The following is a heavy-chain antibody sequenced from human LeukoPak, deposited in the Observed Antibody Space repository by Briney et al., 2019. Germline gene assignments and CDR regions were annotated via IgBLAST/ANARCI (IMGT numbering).Heavy chain of an antibody. CDR2: VYPGDSDSYT. CDR1: GYRFTSYW. J-gene: IGHJ4*02. Sequence: GASLKISCKGSGYRFTSYWIGWVRQLPGKGLEWIGVVYPGDSDSYTKYSPSFQGPVTIPADKSVSTAYLQWSSLKASDTAIYYCARRDYYGSGSYWGAFDYWGQGTLVTVSS. CDR3: ARRDYYGSGSYWGAFDY. V-gene: IGHV5-51*01. D-gene: IGHD3-10*01.